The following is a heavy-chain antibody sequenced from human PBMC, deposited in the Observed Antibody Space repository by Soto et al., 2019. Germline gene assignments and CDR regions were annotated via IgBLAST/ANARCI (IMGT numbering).Heavy chain of an antibody. CDR1: GFTFTRYS. J-gene: IGHJ4*02. CDR3: ARESEDLTSNFDY. V-gene: IGHV3-21*06. Sequence: GGSLRLSCAASGFTFTRYSMNWVRQAPGKGLEWVSSISSTTNYIYYVDSMKGRFTISIYNAKNSLYVERSSLRAEDTAVYYCARESEDLTSNFDYWGQGTLVTVSS. CDR2: ISSTTNYI.